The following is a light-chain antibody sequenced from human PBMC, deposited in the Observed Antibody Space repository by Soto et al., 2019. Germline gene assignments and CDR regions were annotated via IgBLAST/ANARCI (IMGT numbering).Light chain of an antibody. Sequence: DIQMTQSPSALSASIGDRVTITCRASQNVSTWLAWYQQKPGKAPRSLIFDASKLESGVSSRLSGTGSGTEFTLTISNLQADDSGTYFCQHYDAFSPWTFGQGTKVQIK. V-gene: IGKV1-5*01. J-gene: IGKJ1*01. CDR1: QNVSTW. CDR2: DAS. CDR3: QHYDAFSPWT.